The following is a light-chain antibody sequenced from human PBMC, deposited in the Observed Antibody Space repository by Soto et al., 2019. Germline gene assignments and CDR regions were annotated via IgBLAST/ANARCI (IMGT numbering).Light chain of an antibody. J-gene: IGKJ5*01. CDR3: QQYNSWPPIT. CDR1: ESVSSN. V-gene: IGKV3-15*01. Sequence: EVLITQSPATLSVSPGERATLSCRASESVSSNLAWYQQRPGQAPRLVIYGASTRATGIPARFSGGGSGTEFTLTISSLQSEDFAAYYCQQYNSWPPITFGQGTRLEIK. CDR2: GAS.